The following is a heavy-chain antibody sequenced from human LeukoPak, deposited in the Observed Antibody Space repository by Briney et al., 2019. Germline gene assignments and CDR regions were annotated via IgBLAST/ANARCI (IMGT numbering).Heavy chain of an antibody. CDR1: GYIFTDYA. D-gene: IGHD4-17*01. J-gene: IGHJ4*02. V-gene: IGHV1-3*01. CDR2: INAGNGKT. Sequence: ASVKVSCKASGYIFTDYAIQWVRQAPGQGLEWMGWINAGNGKTKYSQKFQGRVTITRDTSASKAYMELSGVRSDDTAVYYCARARWTSTVTTYYLDFWGQGTLVTVSS. CDR3: ARARWTSTVTTYYLDF.